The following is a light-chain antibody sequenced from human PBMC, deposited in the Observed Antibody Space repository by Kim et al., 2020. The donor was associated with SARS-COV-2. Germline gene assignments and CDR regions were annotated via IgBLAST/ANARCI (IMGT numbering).Light chain of an antibody. CDR3: RQQNSRPPYT. CDR2: AAA. J-gene: IGKJ2*01. CDR1: QHISRY. Sequence: ASAGDRVTSICWAAQHISRYLAGFQQKPGKVPKRLIYAAASMQSGVASRLSSSGSGTEVTPTISSRQHEEVATSYCRQQNSRPPYTFGQGTKLEI. V-gene: IGKV1-17*03.